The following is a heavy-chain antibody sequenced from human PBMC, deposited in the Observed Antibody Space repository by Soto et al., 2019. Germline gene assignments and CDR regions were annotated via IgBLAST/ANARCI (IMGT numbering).Heavy chain of an antibody. CDR3: ATSSIIITMVRLPRDSDAFDI. D-gene: IGHD3-10*01. J-gene: IGHJ3*02. CDR2: INAGNGNT. CDR1: GYTFTSYA. Sequence: QVQLVQSGAEVKKPGASVKVSCKASGYTFTSYAMHWVRQAPGQRLEWMGWINAGNGNTKYSQKFQGRVTITRDTSASTDYMELSSLRSEDTAVYYCATSSIIITMVRLPRDSDAFDIWGQGTMVTVSS. V-gene: IGHV1-3*01.